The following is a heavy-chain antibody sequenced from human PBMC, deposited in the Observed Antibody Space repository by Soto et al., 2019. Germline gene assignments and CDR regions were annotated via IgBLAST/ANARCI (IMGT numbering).Heavy chain of an antibody. CDR2: ISAYNGNT. CDR3: ARADTNASWYYGMDV. Sequence: ALVTFASNASGYTLTIYAIGWVRQAPGQGLEWMGWISAYNGNTNYAQKLQGRVTMTTDTSTSTAYMELRSLRSDDTAVYYFARADTNASWYYGMDVWGEGTTVTVS. CDR1: GYTLTIYA. J-gene: IGHJ6*02. V-gene: IGHV1-18*01. D-gene: IGHD2-2*01.